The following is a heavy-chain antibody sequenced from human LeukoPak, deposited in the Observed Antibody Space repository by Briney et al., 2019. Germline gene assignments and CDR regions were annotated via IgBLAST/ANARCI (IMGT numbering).Heavy chain of an antibody. CDR1: GYTFTSYC. D-gene: IGHD2-21*01. V-gene: IGHV1-46*01. J-gene: IGHJ4*02. Sequence: ASVKVSCKASGYTFTSYCMHWVRQAPGQGLEWMGIINPSGGSTTYAQMFQGRVTMTRDTSTRTVYMELSSLRSEDTAAYYCAREGEVIVTDNLFYWGQGTLVTVSS. CDR2: INPSGGST. CDR3: AREGEVIVTDNLFY.